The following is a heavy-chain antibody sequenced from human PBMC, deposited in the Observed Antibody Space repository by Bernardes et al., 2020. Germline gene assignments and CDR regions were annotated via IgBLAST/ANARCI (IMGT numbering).Heavy chain of an antibody. CDR1: GGSVRSGSYY. J-gene: IGHJ6*03. CDR2: IYYSGST. Sequence: SETLSLTCTVSGGSVRSGSYYWSWIRQPPGKGLEWIGYIYYSGSTKYNPSLKSRVTISVDTSKNQFSLKLSSVTAADTAVYYCARGPAATFYYMDVWGKGTTVTVSS. V-gene: IGHV4-61*01. D-gene: IGHD6-13*01. CDR3: ARGPAATFYYMDV.